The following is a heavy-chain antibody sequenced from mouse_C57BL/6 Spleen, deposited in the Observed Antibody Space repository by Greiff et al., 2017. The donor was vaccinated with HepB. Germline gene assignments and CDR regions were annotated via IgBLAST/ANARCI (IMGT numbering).Heavy chain of an antibody. CDR3: ARWSDYSFAY. Sequence: VKLQESGPELVKPGASVKISCKASGYAFSSSWMNWVKQRPGKGLEWIGRIYPGDGDTNYNGKFKGKATLTPDKSSSTAYMQLSSLTSEDSAVYFCARWSDYSFAYWGQGTLVTVSA. J-gene: IGHJ3*01. D-gene: IGHD2-4*01. V-gene: IGHV1-82*01. CDR2: IYPGDGDT. CDR1: GYAFSSSW.